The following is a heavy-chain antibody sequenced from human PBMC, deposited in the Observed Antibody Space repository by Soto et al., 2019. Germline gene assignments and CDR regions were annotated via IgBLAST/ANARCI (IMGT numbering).Heavy chain of an antibody. CDR2: MNPNSGNT. CDR3: ARGLEPNYYYYYYMDV. CDR1: GYTFTSYD. V-gene: IGHV1-8*01. Sequence: ASVKVSCKASGYTFTSYDINWVRQATGQGPEWMGWMNPNSGNTGYAQKFQGRVTMTRNTSISTAYMELSSLRSEDTAVYYCARGLEPNYYYYYYMDVWGKGTTVTVSS. J-gene: IGHJ6*03. D-gene: IGHD1-1*01.